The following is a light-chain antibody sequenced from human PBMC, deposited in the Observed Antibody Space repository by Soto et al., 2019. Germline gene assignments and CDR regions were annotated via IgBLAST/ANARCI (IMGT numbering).Light chain of an antibody. CDR3: QQYSKCPLA. CDR1: QSVDSR. J-gene: IGKJ4*01. CDR2: GAS. V-gene: IGKV3-15*01. Sequence: EVVLTQSPATLSVSPGEGATLSCKASQSVDSRLAWYQQKPGQAPRLLIEGASSRGTVIPARFSGSGSGTEFTLTITSLQSEDFAVYYCQQYSKCPLAFGGGTRVEIK.